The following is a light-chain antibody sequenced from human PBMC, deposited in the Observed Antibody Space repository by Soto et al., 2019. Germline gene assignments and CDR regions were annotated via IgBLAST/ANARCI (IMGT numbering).Light chain of an antibody. CDR1: QSINRY. V-gene: IGKV3-20*01. J-gene: IGKJ4*01. CDR2: GAS. Sequence: EIVMTQSPASLSVSPRETATLSCRASQSINRYLAWYQQKPGQAPRLLIYGASSRAAGIPDRFSGSGSGTDFTLTISRLEPEDFAVYYCQQHGSSPLTFGGGTKVDIK. CDR3: QQHGSSPLT.